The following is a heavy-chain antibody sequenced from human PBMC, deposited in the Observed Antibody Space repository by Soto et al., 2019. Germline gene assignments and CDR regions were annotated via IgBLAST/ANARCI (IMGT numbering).Heavy chain of an antibody. CDR3: AKDTPLAGSGSYICMDV. CDR1: GFTFSSYG. CDR2: ISYDGSNK. V-gene: IGHV3-30*18. D-gene: IGHD3-10*01. Sequence: GGSLRLSCAASGFTFSSYGMHWVRQAPGKGLEWVAVISYDGSNKYYADSVKGRFTISRDNSKNTLYLQMNSLRAEDTAVYYCAKDTPLAGSGSYICMDVWGQGTTVTVSS. J-gene: IGHJ6*01.